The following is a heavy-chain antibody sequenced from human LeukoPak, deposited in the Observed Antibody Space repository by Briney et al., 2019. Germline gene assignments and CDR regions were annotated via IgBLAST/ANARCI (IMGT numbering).Heavy chain of an antibody. Sequence: GESPKISCKGSGYSFTSYWIGWVRQLPGKGLEWMGIIYTGDSDNRYSPSFQGQVTISADKSISTAYLQWSSLRASDTAMDDCARPSVGSSGYLGYFDYWGQGTLVTVSS. D-gene: IGHD3-22*01. CDR1: GYSFTSYW. CDR2: IYTGDSDN. V-gene: IGHV5-51*01. J-gene: IGHJ4*02. CDR3: ARPSVGSSGYLGYFDY.